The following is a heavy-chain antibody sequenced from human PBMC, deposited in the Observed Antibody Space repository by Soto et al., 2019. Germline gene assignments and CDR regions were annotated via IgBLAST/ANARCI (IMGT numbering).Heavy chain of an antibody. D-gene: IGHD3-22*01. CDR2: IVPMFGTA. Sequence: GASVKVSCKASGGTFSRYALSWVRQAPGQGPEWMGGIVPMFGTANYAQKFQGRVTITADESTSTAYMQLSSLRSEDTAVYYCARGVYYDSRGDYFFFWGQGTLVTVSS. CDR3: ARGVYYDSRGDYFFF. V-gene: IGHV1-69*13. J-gene: IGHJ4*02. CDR1: GGTFSRYA.